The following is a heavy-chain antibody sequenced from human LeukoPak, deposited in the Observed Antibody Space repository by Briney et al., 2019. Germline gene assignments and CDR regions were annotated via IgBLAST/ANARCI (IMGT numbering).Heavy chain of an antibody. D-gene: IGHD4-11*01. V-gene: IGHV1-69*13. CDR3: AGVTTFVGYDWYYFDY. CDR2: IIPIFGTA. Sequence: SVKVSCKASGGTFSSYAISWVRQAPGQRLEWMGGIIPIFGTANYAQKFQGRVTITADESTSTAYMELSSLRSEDTAVYYCAGVTTFVGYDWYYFDYWGQGTLVTVSS. CDR1: GGTFSSYA. J-gene: IGHJ4*02.